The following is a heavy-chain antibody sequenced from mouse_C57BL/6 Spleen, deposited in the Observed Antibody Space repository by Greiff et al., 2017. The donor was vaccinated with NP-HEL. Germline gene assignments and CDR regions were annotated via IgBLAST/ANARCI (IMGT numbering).Heavy chain of an antibody. CDR2: ISYSGST. D-gene: IGHD1-1*01. CDR1: GYSITSGYD. CDR3: ARATSYYYVYFDV. V-gene: IGHV3-1*01. J-gene: IGHJ1*03. Sequence: EVQLVESGPGMVKPSQSLSLTCTVTGYSITSGYDWHWIRHFPGNKLEWMGYISYSGSTNYNPSLKSRISITIDTSKNHFFLKLNSVTTEDTATYYCARATSYYYVYFDVWGTGTTVTVSS.